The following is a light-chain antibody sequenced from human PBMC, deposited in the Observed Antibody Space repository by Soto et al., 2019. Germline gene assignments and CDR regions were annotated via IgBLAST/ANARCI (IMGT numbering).Light chain of an antibody. CDR2: DAS. V-gene: IGKV3-11*01. CDR1: QSVSSY. J-gene: IGKJ4*01. CDR3: HLRGNWPLT. Sequence: EIVLTQSPATLSLSPGERATLSCRASQSVSSYLAWYQQKPGQAPRLLIYDASNRTTGIPARFSGSGSGTDFTLTISSLQHADFAVDFFHLRGNWPLTFGGGTNVEIK.